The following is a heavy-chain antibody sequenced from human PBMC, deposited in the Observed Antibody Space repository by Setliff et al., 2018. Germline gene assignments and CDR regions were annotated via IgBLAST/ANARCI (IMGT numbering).Heavy chain of an antibody. J-gene: IGHJ6*03. Sequence: SETLSLTFTVSGDPMSSRRYYWAWIRQPAGKGLEWIGRIYTDGSTKYNPSLNSRVTLLIDTAKNQISLRLSSVTAADTAVYFCARVTGFSYMDVWGKGTTVTVSS. V-gene: IGHV4-61*02. CDR2: IYTDGST. CDR1: GDPMSSRRYY. D-gene: IGHD3-3*01. CDR3: ARVTGFSYMDV.